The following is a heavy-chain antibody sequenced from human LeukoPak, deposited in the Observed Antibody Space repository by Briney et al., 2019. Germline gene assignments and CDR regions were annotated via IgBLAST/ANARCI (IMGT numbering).Heavy chain of an antibody. Sequence: ASVKVSCKVSGGTFNSYAINWVRQAPGQGLEWMGGIIPIFDTRKYAQKFQGRVTITADESTSTVSMELSSLRFEDTAIYYCSRGITKIVVIPDAFDIWGQGTMVGVSS. D-gene: IGHD3-22*01. CDR3: SRGITKIVVIPDAFDI. V-gene: IGHV1-69*13. CDR1: GGTFNSYA. CDR2: IIPIFDTR. J-gene: IGHJ3*02.